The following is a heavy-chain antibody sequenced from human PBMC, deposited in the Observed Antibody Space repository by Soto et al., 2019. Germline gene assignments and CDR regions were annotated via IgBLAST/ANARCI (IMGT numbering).Heavy chain of an antibody. D-gene: IGHD3-3*01. V-gene: IGHV3-23*01. CDR1: GFTFSSYA. J-gene: IGHJ6*02. Sequence: PWGALGLSFAASGFTFSSYAMSWVRQAPGKGLEWVSAISGSGGSTYYADSVKGRFTISRDNSKNTLYLQMNSLRAEDTAVYYCAKEVRDYDFWSGPGDVWGQGTTVTVSS. CDR3: AKEVRDYDFWSGPGDV. CDR2: ISGSGGST.